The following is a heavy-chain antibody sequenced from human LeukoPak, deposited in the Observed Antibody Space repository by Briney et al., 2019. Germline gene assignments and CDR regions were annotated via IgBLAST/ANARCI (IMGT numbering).Heavy chain of an antibody. CDR3: AKQGRDWLRDYYYYMDV. D-gene: IGHD3-9*01. CDR1: GFDFSNYG. J-gene: IGHJ6*03. Sequence: GGSLRLSCAASGFDFSNYGMNWVRQAPGKGLEWVSGISGRGHSTYYADSVKGRFTISRDNSKNTLYLQMNSLRAEDTAVYYCAKQGRDWLRDYYYYMDVWGKGTTVTISS. V-gene: IGHV3-23*01. CDR2: ISGRGHST.